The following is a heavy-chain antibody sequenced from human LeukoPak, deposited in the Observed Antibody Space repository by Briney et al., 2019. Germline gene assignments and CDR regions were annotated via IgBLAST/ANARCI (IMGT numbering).Heavy chain of an antibody. CDR1: GGTFSSYA. CDR3: ARERSSVDTAMVIYWFDP. D-gene: IGHD5-18*01. J-gene: IGHJ5*02. V-gene: IGHV1-69*04. Sequence: SVKGSCKASGGTFSSYAISWVRQAPGQRLEWMGRIIPIFGIANYAQKFQGRVTITADKSTSTAYMELSSLRSEDTAVYYCARERSSVDTAMVIYWFDPWGQGTLVTVSS. CDR2: IIPIFGIA.